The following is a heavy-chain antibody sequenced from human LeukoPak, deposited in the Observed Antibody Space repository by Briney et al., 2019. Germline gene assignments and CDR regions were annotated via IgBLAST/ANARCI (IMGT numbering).Heavy chain of an antibody. CDR1: GFTFSSYS. CDR2: ISSSSSTI. CDR3: ARGKGAYYYDSSGYQ. D-gene: IGHD3-22*01. J-gene: IGHJ4*02. V-gene: IGHV3-48*01. Sequence: GGSLRLSCAASGFTFSSYSMNWVRQAPGKGLEWVSYISSSSSTIYYADSVKGRFTISRDNAKNSLYLQMYSLRAEDTAVYYCARGKGAYYYDSSGYQGGQGTLVTVSS.